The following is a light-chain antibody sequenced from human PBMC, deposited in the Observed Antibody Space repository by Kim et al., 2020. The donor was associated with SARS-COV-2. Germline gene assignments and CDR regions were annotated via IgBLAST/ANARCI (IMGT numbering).Light chain of an antibody. V-gene: IGLV3-1*01. J-gene: IGLJ2*01. CDR1: ELGDKY. CDR2: QDT. CDR3: QAWDGGTAVV. Sequence: SYELTQPPSMSVSPGQTATITCSGDELGDKYVFWYQQKPGQSPLLVIYQDTKRPSGIPGRFSASNSGNTATLTISGTQATDEADYYCQAWDGGTAVVFGGGTQLTVL.